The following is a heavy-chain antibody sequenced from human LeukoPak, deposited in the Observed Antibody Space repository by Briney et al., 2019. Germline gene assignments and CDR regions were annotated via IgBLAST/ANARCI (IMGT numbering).Heavy chain of an antibody. CDR1: GYTFTSYY. D-gene: IGHD6-6*01. CDR2: ISPYNGNT. J-gene: IGHJ5*02. Sequence: ASVKVSCKASGYTFTSYYMHWVRQAPGHGLEWMGWISPYNGNTKYAQNLQGRVTMTTDTSTTTAYMELRSLRSDDTAIYYCARGDSSSSWFDPWGQGTLVTVSS. CDR3: ARGDSSSSWFDP. V-gene: IGHV1-18*04.